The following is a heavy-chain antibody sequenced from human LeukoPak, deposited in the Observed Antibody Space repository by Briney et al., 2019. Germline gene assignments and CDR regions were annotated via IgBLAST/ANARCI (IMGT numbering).Heavy chain of an antibody. Sequence: GGSLRLSCAASGFTSSSYWMSWVRQAPGKGLEWVANIKQDGGEKYYVDSVKGRFTISRDNAKNSVYLQMNSLRAQDTAVYYCARDQILGYCSGGSCPPDAFDIWGQGTMVTVSS. J-gene: IGHJ3*02. CDR2: IKQDGGEK. CDR1: GFTSSSYW. D-gene: IGHD2-15*01. CDR3: ARDQILGYCSGGSCPPDAFDI. V-gene: IGHV3-7*01.